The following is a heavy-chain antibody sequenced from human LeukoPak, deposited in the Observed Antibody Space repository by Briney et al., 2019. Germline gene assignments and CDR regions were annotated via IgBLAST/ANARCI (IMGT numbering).Heavy chain of an antibody. Sequence: GGSLRLSCAASGVTISSNYRSWVRQAPGKGLEWVSVIYSGGTTYYADSVRGRFTISRDNSKNTLYLQMNSLRAEDTAVYYCASTSTILKGYFDYWGQGTLVTVSS. D-gene: IGHD3-3*01. CDR3: ASTSTILKGYFDY. CDR2: IYSGGTT. V-gene: IGHV3-53*01. J-gene: IGHJ4*02. CDR1: GVTISSNY.